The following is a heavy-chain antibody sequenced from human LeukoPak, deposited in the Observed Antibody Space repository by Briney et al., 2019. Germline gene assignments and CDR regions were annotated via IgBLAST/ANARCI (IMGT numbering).Heavy chain of an antibody. V-gene: IGHV3-53*01. D-gene: IGHD6-13*01. J-gene: IGHJ3*02. CDR3: ARGGRTIAAAGAFDI. CDR2: IYSGGST. CDR1: GFTVSSNY. Sequence: QPGGSLRLSCAASGFTVSSNYMSWVRQAPGKGLEWVSVIYSGGSTYYADSVKGRFTISRDNSKNTLYLQMNSLRAEDTAVYYCARGGRTIAAAGAFDIWGQGTMVTVSS.